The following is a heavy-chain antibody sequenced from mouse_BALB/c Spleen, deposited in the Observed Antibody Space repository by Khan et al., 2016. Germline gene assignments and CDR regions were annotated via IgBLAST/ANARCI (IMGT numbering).Heavy chain of an antibody. Sequence: EVQLLESGPDLVKPSQSLSLTCTVTGYSITSGSSWHWIRAFRGNILEWVGYIPYSGSTNYTPSLNSRISITLDTSKNPFFLQLNTVTNEDTATYYCARWNGYDAMDYWGQGTSVTVSS. CDR2: IPYSGST. J-gene: IGHJ4*01. V-gene: IGHV3-1*02. CDR3: ARWNGYDAMDY. CDR1: GYSITSGSS.